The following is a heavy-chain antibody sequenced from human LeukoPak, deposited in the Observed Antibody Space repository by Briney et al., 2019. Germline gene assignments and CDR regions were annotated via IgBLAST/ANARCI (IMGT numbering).Heavy chain of an antibody. D-gene: IGHD2-15*01. CDR1: GFTFSSYS. V-gene: IGHV3-21*01. Sequence: PGGSLRLSCAASGFTFSSYSMNWVRQAPGKGLEWVSSISSSSSYIYYADSVKGRFTISRDNAKNSLYLQMNSLRAEDTAVYYCARDCSGGSCYSGYYYYGMDVWGQGTTVTVSS. J-gene: IGHJ6*02. CDR2: ISSSSSYI. CDR3: ARDCSGGSCYSGYYYYGMDV.